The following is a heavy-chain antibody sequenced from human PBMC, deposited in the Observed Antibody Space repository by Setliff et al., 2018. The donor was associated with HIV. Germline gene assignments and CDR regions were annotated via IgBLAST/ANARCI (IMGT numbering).Heavy chain of an antibody. CDR2: IYYSGST. J-gene: IGHJ3*02. D-gene: IGHD1-26*01. V-gene: IGHV4-39*07. CDR3: ARGRRNEWELLLLAFDM. Sequence: SETLSLTCTVSGGSISSSSYYWGWIRQPPGKGLEWIGNIYYSGSTYYNPSLKSRVTISVDTSKNQFSLKLSSVTAADTAVYYCARGRRNEWELLLLAFDMWGQGTMVTVSS. CDR1: GGSISSSSYY.